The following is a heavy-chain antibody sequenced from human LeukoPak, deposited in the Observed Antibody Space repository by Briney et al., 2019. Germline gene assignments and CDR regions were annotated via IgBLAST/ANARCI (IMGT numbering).Heavy chain of an antibody. Sequence: GGSLRLSCAASGFTFSNYWMNWVRQAPGKGLEWVANIKQDGSEKYYVDSMEGRFSISRDNAKNSLYLQMNSLRVEDTAVYYCARPLGRVKENAFDIWGQGTMVTVSS. V-gene: IGHV3-7*03. CDR3: ARPLGRVKENAFDI. J-gene: IGHJ3*02. CDR2: IKQDGSEK. CDR1: GFTFSNYW. D-gene: IGHD2-21*01.